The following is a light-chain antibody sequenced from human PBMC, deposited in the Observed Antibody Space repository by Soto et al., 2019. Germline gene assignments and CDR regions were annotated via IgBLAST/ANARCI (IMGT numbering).Light chain of an antibody. CDR3: CSYAGNNIHYV. CDR1: SSDVGAYNF. J-gene: IGLJ1*01. V-gene: IGLV2-14*03. CDR2: DVS. Sequence: QSALTQPASVSGSPGQSIAISCTGTSSDVGAYNFVSWYQHHPGKAPKLLLYDVSDRPSGVSDRFSGSRSGNTASLTISALQAEDEADYYCCSYAGNNIHYVFGTGTKVTVL.